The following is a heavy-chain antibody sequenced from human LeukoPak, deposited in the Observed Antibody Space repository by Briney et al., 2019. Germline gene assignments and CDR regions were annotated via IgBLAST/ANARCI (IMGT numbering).Heavy chain of an antibody. D-gene: IGHD6-13*01. Sequence: GESLKISCKGSGYSFTTYWIGWVRQMPGKGLEWMGIIYPADSDTRYSPSFQGQVTISADKSITTAYLQWSSLKASDSAMYYCATLSSSWPHDAFDIWGQGTMVTVSS. CDR2: IYPADSDT. J-gene: IGHJ3*02. CDR3: ATLSSSWPHDAFDI. CDR1: GYSFTTYW. V-gene: IGHV5-51*01.